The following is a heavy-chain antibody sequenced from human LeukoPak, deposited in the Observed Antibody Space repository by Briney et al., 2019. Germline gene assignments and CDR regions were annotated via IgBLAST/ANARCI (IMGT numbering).Heavy chain of an antibody. CDR3: ARTRGSYGDSENYYYYYMDV. CDR2: INHSGST. D-gene: IGHD4-17*01. CDR1: GGSFSGYY. J-gene: IGHJ6*03. Sequence: SETLSLTCAVYGGSFSGYYWSWIRQPPGKGLEWIGEINHSGSTNYNPSLKSRVTISVDTSKNQFSLKLSSVTAADTAVYYCARTRGSYGDSENYYYYYMDVWGKGTTVTVSS. V-gene: IGHV4-34*01.